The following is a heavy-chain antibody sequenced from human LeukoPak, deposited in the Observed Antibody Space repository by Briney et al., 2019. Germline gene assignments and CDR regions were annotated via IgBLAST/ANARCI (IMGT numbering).Heavy chain of an antibody. Sequence: GGSLRLSCAASGLTFSSYGMHWVRQAPGKGLEWVAFIRYDGTTTYYAGSVKGRFTVSRDDSKHTLYLQMNSLRVEDTAVYYCANERSGNFFGYWGQGTLVTVSS. D-gene: IGHD1-26*01. CDR2: IRYDGTTT. J-gene: IGHJ4*02. CDR3: ANERSGNFFGY. CDR1: GLTFSSYG. V-gene: IGHV3-30*02.